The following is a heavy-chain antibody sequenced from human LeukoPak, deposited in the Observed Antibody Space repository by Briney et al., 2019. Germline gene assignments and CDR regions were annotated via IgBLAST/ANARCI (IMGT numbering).Heavy chain of an antibody. CDR3: ASLGTLRS. Sequence: SETLSLTCTVSGGSVSSSSYYWGWIRQPPEKGLEWIGSISYSGTNYNNPSLKSRVSISIDTSKNQFSVKLTSVTAADTAMYHCASLGTLRSWGQGTLVTVSS. J-gene: IGHJ5*02. V-gene: IGHV4-39*01. CDR2: ISYSGTN. D-gene: IGHD7-27*01. CDR1: GGSVSSSSYY.